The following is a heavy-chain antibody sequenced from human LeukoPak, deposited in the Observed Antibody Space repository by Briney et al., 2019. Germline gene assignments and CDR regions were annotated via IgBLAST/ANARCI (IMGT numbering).Heavy chain of an antibody. CDR1: GGSFSGYY. CDR3: ARHVGYYDFWSGYYRGHHYYYMDV. Sequence: SETLSLTCAVYGGSFSGYYWSWIRQPPGKGLEWIGEINHSGSTNYNPSLKSRVTISVDTSKNQFSLKLSSVTAADTAVYYCARHVGYYDFWSGYYRGHHYYYMDVWGKGTTVTVSS. CDR2: INHSGST. D-gene: IGHD3-3*01. V-gene: IGHV4-34*01. J-gene: IGHJ6*03.